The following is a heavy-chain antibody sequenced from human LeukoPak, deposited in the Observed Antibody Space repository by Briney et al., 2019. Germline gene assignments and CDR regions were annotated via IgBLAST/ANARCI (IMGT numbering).Heavy chain of an antibody. Sequence: GGSLRLSCAASGFTFSSYAMSWVRQAPGKGLEWVSSISSSGYIYYADSVKGRFTISRDNAKKLLYLQMNSLRAEDTAVYYCAREGDTAMVALDYWGQGTLVTVSS. J-gene: IGHJ4*02. CDR3: AREGDTAMVALDY. CDR2: ISSSGYI. D-gene: IGHD5-18*01. V-gene: IGHV3-21*01. CDR1: GFTFSSYA.